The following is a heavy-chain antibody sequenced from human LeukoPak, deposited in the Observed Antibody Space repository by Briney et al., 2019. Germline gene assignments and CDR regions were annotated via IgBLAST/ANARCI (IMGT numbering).Heavy chain of an antibody. V-gene: IGHV1-2*06. J-gene: IGHJ6*02. CDR3: ARDLVIIRGYYYYYGMDV. CDR1: GYTFTGYY. CDR2: INPNSGGT. Sequence: ASVKVSCKASGYTFTGYYMHWVRQAPGQGLEWMGRINPNSGGTNYAQKFQGRVTMTRDTSISTAYMELSRLGSDDTAVYYCARDLVIIRGYYYYYGMDVWGQGTTVTVSS. D-gene: IGHD6-6*01.